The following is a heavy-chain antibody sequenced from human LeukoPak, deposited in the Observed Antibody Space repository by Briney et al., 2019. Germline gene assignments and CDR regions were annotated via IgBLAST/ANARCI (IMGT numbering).Heavy chain of an antibody. CDR1: GGSISSSSYY. V-gene: IGHV4-39*01. CDR3: ARRRNFGSSWLKCFDY. CDR2: IYYSGST. D-gene: IGHD6-13*01. Sequence: SETLSLTCTVSGGSISSSSYYWGWIRQPPGKGLEWIGSIYYSGSTYYNPSLKSPVTISVDTSKNQFSLKRSSVTAADTSVYYCARRRNFGSSWLKCFDYWGQGTLVTVSS. J-gene: IGHJ4*02.